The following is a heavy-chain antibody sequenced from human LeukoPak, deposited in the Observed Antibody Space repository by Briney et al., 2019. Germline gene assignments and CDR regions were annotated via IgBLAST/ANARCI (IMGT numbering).Heavy chain of an antibody. CDR2: IYQNGST. CDR3: AEVSNGWPYFFDS. J-gene: IGHJ4*02. Sequence: PSETLSLTCTVSGGSVSSISYYWTWIRQSPGKGLEWIGHIYQNGSTNYFPSLETRLTISLDTSKNQFSLKLSSVTAADTAVYSCAEVSNGWPYFFDSWGQGVQVSVSS. D-gene: IGHD6-19*01. CDR1: GGSVSSISYY. V-gene: IGHV4-61*01.